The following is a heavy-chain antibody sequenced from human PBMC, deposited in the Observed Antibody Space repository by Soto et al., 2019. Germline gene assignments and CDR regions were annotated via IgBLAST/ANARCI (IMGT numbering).Heavy chain of an antibody. Sequence: QITLKESGPTLVKPTQTLTLTCTCSGFSLSTTGVGVGWIRQPPGKALEWLALIYWDDDKRYSPSLKNRLTIPKDTSKNQVLLRMTNTDPVDTATYYCAHFPRYDSRHVFEYWGQGTLVTVSS. CDR2: IYWDDDK. CDR1: GFSLSTTGVG. CDR3: AHFPRYDSRHVFEY. V-gene: IGHV2-5*02. J-gene: IGHJ4*02. D-gene: IGHD3-22*01.